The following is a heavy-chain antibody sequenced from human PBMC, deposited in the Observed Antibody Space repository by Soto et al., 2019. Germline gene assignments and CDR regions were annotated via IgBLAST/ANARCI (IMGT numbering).Heavy chain of an antibody. J-gene: IGHJ4*02. V-gene: IGHV3-30*18. CDR1: GFTFSSYG. Sequence: ESVGGVVQPGRSLRLSCAASGFTFSSYGMHWVRQAPGKGLEWVAVISYDGSNKYYADSVKGRFTISRDNSKNTLYLQMNSLRAEDTAVYYCAKERLTSYDFWSGYLPPYYFDYWGQGTLVTVSS. CDR2: ISYDGSNK. CDR3: AKERLTSYDFWSGYLPPYYFDY. D-gene: IGHD3-3*01.